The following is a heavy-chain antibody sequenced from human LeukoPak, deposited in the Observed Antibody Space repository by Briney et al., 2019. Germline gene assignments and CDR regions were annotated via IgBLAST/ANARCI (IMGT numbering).Heavy chain of an antibody. CDR3: TTSGTPFEY. Sequence: GGSLRLSCAASGFTFNKAWLSWVRLAPGKGLEWVGRVKNKGDGGTTDYAAPVKGRFTVSRDDSKSTLYLQMNSLKTEDTAVYYCTTSGTPFEYWGQGTLVTVSS. CDR1: GFTFNKAW. D-gene: IGHD3-10*01. CDR2: VKNKGDGGTT. V-gene: IGHV3-15*01. J-gene: IGHJ4*02.